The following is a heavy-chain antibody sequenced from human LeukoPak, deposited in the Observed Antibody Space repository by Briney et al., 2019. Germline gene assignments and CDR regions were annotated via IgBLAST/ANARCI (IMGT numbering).Heavy chain of an antibody. J-gene: IGHJ5*02. V-gene: IGHV3-23*01. CDR1: GFRFMSYG. Sequence: GGSLRLSCAVSGFRFMSYGMSWVRQAPGKGLEWVSSINGFGSSTYHSDSVQGRLTISRDNSKNILYLEMNSLRVEDTAIYYCAKDVGNILWCHDLWGQGTLVTVSS. CDR2: INGFGSST. D-gene: IGHD2-21*01. CDR3: AKDVGNILWCHDL.